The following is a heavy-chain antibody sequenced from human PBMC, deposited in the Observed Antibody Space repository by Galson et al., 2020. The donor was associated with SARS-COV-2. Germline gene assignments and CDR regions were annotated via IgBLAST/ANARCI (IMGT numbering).Heavy chain of an antibody. CDR3: AKAPEGYGSGSYYNAYFDY. Sequence: GGSLRLSCAASGFTFSSYAMSWVRQAPGKGLEWVSAISGSGGSTYYADSVKGRFTISRDNSKNTLYLQMNSLRAEDTAVYYCAKAPEGYGSGSYYNAYFDYWGQGTLVTVSS. J-gene: IGHJ4*02. V-gene: IGHV3-23*01. D-gene: IGHD3-10*01. CDR2: ISGSGGST. CDR1: GFTFSSYA.